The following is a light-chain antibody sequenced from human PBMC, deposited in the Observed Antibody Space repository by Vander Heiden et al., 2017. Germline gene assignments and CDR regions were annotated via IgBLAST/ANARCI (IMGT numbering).Light chain of an antibody. J-gene: IGKJ2*01. CDR3: IQHQSLSFT. V-gene: IGKV1D-8*01. Sequence: ICVTHVRSLLSASTGDRVTISCRMSQGISSYLAWYQQKPGKAPELLIYAASTLQSGVPSRFSGSGSGNDLTLTLSCMQSEDFATYHRIQHQSLSFTFGQGTKVEIK. CDR2: AAS. CDR1: QGISSY.